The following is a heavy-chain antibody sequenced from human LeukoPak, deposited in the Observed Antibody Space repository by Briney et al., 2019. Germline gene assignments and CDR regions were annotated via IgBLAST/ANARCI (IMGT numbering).Heavy chain of an antibody. J-gene: IGHJ4*02. CDR2: IYYSGST. Sequence: PSETLSLTCTVSGGSISSSSYYWGWIRQPPGKGLEWIGSIYYSGSTYYDPSLKSRVTISVDTSKNQFSLKLSSVTAADTAVYYCAIQVAVRGVEGDYFDYWGQGTLVTVSP. D-gene: IGHD3-10*01. CDR3: AIQVAVRGVEGDYFDY. CDR1: GGSISSSSYY. V-gene: IGHV4-39*01.